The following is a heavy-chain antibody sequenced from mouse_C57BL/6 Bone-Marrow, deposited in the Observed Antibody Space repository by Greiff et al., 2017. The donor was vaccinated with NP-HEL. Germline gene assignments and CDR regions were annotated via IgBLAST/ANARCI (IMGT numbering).Heavy chain of an antibody. D-gene: IGHD1-1*01. V-gene: IGHV3-3*01. CDR2: TFYSGIT. CDR1: GFSINSDCY. J-gene: IGHJ4*01. Sequence: EVKLVESGPSLVRPSQTLSLTCTVTGFSINSDCYWIWIRQFPGNKLEYIRYTFYSGITYYNPSLESRTYITRDTSKNQFSLKLSSVTTEDTATYYCARSDYYGSSPYAMDYWGQGTSVTVSS. CDR3: ARSDYYGSSPYAMDY.